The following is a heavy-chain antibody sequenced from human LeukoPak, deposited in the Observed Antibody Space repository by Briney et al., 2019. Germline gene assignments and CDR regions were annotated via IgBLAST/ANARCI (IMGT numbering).Heavy chain of an antibody. CDR1: GGSISSYY. V-gene: IGHV4-59*08. D-gene: IGHD1-1*01. CDR3: ARPIMYNWNVDAFDI. CDR2: IYYSGST. Sequence: PSETLSLTCTVSGGSISSYYWSWIRQPPGKGLEWSGHIYYSGSTNYNPSLKSRVTISVDTSKNQFSLKLSSVTAADTAVYYCARPIMYNWNVDAFDIWGQGTMVTVSS. J-gene: IGHJ3*02.